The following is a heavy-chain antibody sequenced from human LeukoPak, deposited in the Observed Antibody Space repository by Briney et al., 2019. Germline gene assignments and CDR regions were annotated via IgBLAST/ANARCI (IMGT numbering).Heavy chain of an antibody. V-gene: IGHV4-59*01. CDR3: ARNSPWKVPYYDFWSGYPYYYGMDV. D-gene: IGHD3-3*01. CDR1: GGSISSYY. J-gene: IGHJ6*02. CDR2: IYYSGST. Sequence: SETLSLTCTVSGGSISSYYWSWIRQPPGKGLEWIGYIYYSGSTNYNPSLKSRVTISVDTSKNQFSLKLSSVTAADTAVYYCARNSPWKVPYYDFWSGYPYYYGMDVWGQGTTVTVSS.